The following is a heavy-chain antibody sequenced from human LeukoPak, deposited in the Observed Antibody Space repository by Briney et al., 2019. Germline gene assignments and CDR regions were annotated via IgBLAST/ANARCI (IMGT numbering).Heavy chain of an antibody. V-gene: IGHV3-21*01. CDR2: ISSSSSYI. CDR1: GFTFSSYS. CDR3: TCTREGTGFQFDS. D-gene: IGHD3/OR15-3a*01. Sequence: GGSLRLSCAASGFTFSSYSMNWVRQAPGKGLEWVSSISSSSSYIYYADSVKGRFTISRDNAKNSLYLQMNSLRAEDTAVYYCTCTREGTGFQFDSWGQGTLVTVSP. J-gene: IGHJ4*02.